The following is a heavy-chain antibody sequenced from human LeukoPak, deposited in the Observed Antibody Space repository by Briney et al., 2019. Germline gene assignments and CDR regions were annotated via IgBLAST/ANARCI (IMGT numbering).Heavy chain of an antibody. V-gene: IGHV1-69*02. CDR2: IIPILGIA. CDR1: GGTFSSYT. CDR3: ARVGDTAMVQYYFDY. Sequence: VASVKVSCKASGGTFSSYTISWVRQAPGQGLEWMGRIIPILGIANYAQKFQGRVTITADKSTGTAYMELSSLRSEDTAVYYCARVGDTAMVQYYFDYCGQGTLVTVSS. J-gene: IGHJ4*02. D-gene: IGHD5-18*01.